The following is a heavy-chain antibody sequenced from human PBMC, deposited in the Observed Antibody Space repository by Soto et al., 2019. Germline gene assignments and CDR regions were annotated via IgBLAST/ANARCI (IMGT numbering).Heavy chain of an antibody. CDR1: GFNFSDYY. CDR3: ATGLKDASNRPSFDS. V-gene: IGHV3-11*01. Sequence: GSLRPSCSGSGFNFSDYYMNWIRQTPVRGLEWVSSILSLESHKYYAASVMGRFSISRDNAQKSLFLQMNNLRAEDTGIYFCATGLKDASNRPSFDSWGPGTPVTVSS. D-gene: IGHD3-16*01. CDR2: ILSLESHK. J-gene: IGHJ4*02.